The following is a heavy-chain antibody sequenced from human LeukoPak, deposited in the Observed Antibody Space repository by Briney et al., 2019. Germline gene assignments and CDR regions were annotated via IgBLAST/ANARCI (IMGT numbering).Heavy chain of an antibody. CDR1: GLTVSSTY. V-gene: IGHV3-66*01. J-gene: IGHJ4*02. D-gene: IGHD3-3*01. Sequence: PGGSLRRSGAASGLTVSSTYMSWVRQTPGKGLEWVSVIYSGGSTYYADSVKGRFTISRDNSKNTLYLQMNSLRAEDTAVYYCARDLLEWYFDYWGQGTLVTVSS. CDR3: ARDLLEWYFDY. CDR2: IYSGGST.